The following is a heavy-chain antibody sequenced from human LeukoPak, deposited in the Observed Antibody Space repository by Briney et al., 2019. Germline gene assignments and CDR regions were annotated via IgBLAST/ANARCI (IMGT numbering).Heavy chain of an antibody. CDR3: ARDGGSAVSYYFDY. J-gene: IGHJ4*02. Sequence: GGSLRLSCAASGFTFSDYYMSWVRQAPGKGLDWISHITSGGTTIYYADSVKGRFTISRDNAKKSLYLEMNSQRVEDTAVYYCARDGGSAVSYYFDYWGQGALVTVTS. V-gene: IGHV3-11*01. CDR1: GFTFSDYY. CDR2: ITSGGTTI. D-gene: IGHD2-15*01.